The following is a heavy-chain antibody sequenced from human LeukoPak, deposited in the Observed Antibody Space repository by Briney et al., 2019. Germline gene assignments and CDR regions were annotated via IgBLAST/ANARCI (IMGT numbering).Heavy chain of an antibody. CDR1: GGSISSGDYY. J-gene: IGHJ4*02. D-gene: IGHD4-17*01. Sequence: SETLSLTCTVSGGSISSGDYYWSWIRQPPGKGLEWIGYIYYSGSTYYNPSLKSRVTISVDTSKNQFSLKLSSVTAADTAVYYCARFGRDDYGDYGGVDYWGQGALVTVSS. CDR2: IYYSGST. CDR3: ARFGRDDYGDYGGVDY. V-gene: IGHV4-30-4*01.